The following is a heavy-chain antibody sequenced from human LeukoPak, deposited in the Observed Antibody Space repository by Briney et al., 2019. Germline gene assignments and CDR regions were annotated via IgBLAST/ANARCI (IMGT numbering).Heavy chain of an antibody. D-gene: IGHD3-10*01. CDR3: ARDSGGSGTSLDY. Sequence: PGGSLRLSRAASGFTFSSYSMNWVRQAPGKGLEWVSSISSSSSYIYYADSVKGRFTISRDNAKNSLYLQMNSLRAEDTAVYYCARDSGGSGTSLDYWGQGTPVTVSS. V-gene: IGHV3-21*01. J-gene: IGHJ4*02. CDR1: GFTFSSYS. CDR2: ISSSSSYI.